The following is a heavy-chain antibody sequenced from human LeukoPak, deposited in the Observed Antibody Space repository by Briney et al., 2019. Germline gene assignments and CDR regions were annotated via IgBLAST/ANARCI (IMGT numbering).Heavy chain of an antibody. D-gene: IGHD3-3*01. J-gene: IGHJ4*02. CDR2: IWYDGSNK. CDR3: ASFFPATYDN. V-gene: IGHV3-33*01. Sequence: PGRSLRLSCAASGFTFSSYGMHWVRQAPGKGLEWVAVIWYDGSNKYYADSVKGRFTISRDNSKNTLYLQTNSLRAEDTAVYYCASFFPATYDNWGQGTLVTVSS. CDR1: GFTFSSYG.